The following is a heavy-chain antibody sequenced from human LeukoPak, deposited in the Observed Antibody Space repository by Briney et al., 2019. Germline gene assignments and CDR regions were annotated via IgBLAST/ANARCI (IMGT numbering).Heavy chain of an antibody. CDR1: GFTVSSNY. J-gene: IGHJ3*02. V-gene: IGHV3-53*04. D-gene: IGHD3-9*01. CDR2: IYSGGST. Sequence: GGSLRLSFAASGFTVSSNYMSWVRQAPGKGLEWVSVIYSGGSTYYADSVKGRFTISRHNSKNTLYLQMNSLRAEDTAVYYCARGYYDILTGYYTNDAFDIWGQGTMVTVSS. CDR3: ARGYYDILTGYYTNDAFDI.